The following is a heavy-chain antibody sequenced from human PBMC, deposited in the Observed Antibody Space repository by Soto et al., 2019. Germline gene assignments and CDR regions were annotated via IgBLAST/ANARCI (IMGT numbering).Heavy chain of an antibody. CDR1: GGSISNGHDY. CDR2: ISYSGHT. Sequence: QVQLQESGPGLVKPSETLSLTCTVSGGSISNGHDYWTWIRQHPGKGLEWIGYISYSGHTYYNPSLESRLTMSGVTSKDPFSRKLSSVTAAATVVYDCARAWGGTPMVTGLIFGMDVWGQGTTVIVSS. D-gene: IGHD5-18*01. J-gene: IGHJ6*02. CDR3: ARAWGGTPMVTGLIFGMDV. V-gene: IGHV4-31*03.